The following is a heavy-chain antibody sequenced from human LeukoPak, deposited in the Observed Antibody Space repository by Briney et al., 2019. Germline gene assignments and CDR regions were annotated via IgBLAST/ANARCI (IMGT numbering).Heavy chain of an antibody. J-gene: IGHJ3*02. CDR1: GFTVSSNY. D-gene: IGHD6-13*01. Sequence: GGSLRLSCAASGFTVSSNYMSWVRQAPGKGLEWVSVIYSGGSTYYADSVKGRFTISRDNSKNTLYLQMNSLRAEDTALYYCAKDIRSSWADAFDIWGQGTMVTVSS. V-gene: IGHV3-53*05. CDR3: AKDIRSSWADAFDI. CDR2: IYSGGST.